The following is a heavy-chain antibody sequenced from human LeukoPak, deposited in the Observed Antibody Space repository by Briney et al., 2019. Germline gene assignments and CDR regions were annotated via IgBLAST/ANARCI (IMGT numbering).Heavy chain of an antibody. V-gene: IGHV1-18*01. CDR1: GHTFTSYG. CDR3: ARTRVRGAFDI. Sequence: ASVKVSCKASGHTFTSYGISWVRQAPGQGLEWMGYISAYNCNTNYAQKPQDRDNMHTHTSTHTPHIELQPLSCDDTAVYYCARTRVRGAFDIWGQGTMVTVSS. CDR2: ISAYNCNT. J-gene: IGHJ3*02. D-gene: IGHD2-2*01.